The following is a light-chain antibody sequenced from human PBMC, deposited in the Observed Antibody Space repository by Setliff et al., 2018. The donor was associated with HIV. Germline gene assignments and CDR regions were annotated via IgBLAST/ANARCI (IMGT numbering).Light chain of an antibody. CDR2: DDS. Sequence: SYELTQPPSVSVAPVKAARITCGGNNIGSKSVHWYQQKPGQAPVLVVCDDSDRPSGIPERFSGSNSGNTATLTISRVEAGDEADYYCQVWDSTSDHPVVFGGGTKVTVL. CDR1: NIGSKS. J-gene: IGLJ2*01. V-gene: IGLV3-21*03. CDR3: QVWDSTSDHPVV.